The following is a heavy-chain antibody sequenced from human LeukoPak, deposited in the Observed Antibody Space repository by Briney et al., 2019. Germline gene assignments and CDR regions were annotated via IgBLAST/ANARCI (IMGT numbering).Heavy chain of an antibody. Sequence: ASVKVSCKASGYTFTSYDINWVRQATGQGLEWMGWMNPNSGNTGYAQKFQGRVTITRNTSISTAYMELSRLRSEDTAVYYCAREPGENAFDIWGQGTMVTVSS. D-gene: IGHD3-10*01. V-gene: IGHV1-8*03. J-gene: IGHJ3*02. CDR3: AREPGENAFDI. CDR2: MNPNSGNT. CDR1: GYTFTSYD.